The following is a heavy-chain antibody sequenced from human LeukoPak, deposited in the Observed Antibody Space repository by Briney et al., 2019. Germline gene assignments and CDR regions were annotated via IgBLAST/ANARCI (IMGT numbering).Heavy chain of an antibody. CDR3: ARTLDYGDYQGYFDY. J-gene: IGHJ4*02. Sequence: GGSLRLSCAASGFTFSSYWMSWVRQTPGKGLEWVANIKQDGSEKYYVEFAKGRFTISRDNAKNSLYLQMNSLRAEDTALYYCARTLDYGDYQGYFDYWGQGTLVTVSS. CDR1: GFTFSSYW. CDR2: IKQDGSEK. V-gene: IGHV3-7*05. D-gene: IGHD4-17*01.